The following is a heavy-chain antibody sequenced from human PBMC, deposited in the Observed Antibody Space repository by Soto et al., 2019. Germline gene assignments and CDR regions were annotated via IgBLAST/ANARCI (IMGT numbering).Heavy chain of an antibody. D-gene: IGHD2-2*01. V-gene: IGHV1-2*02. CDR2: INPQTGGT. CDR1: GYTFTGYY. CDR3: ARVRYQVISDGMDV. J-gene: IGHJ6*02. Sequence: QVQLVQSGAEVKTPGASVRVSCKASGYTFTGYYIHWVREAPGQGLEWMGWINPQTGGTSYAQKFQGRVTLSRDTSINTAYMELTRVRFDDAAVYFCARVRYQVISDGMDVWGQGTTVTVSS.